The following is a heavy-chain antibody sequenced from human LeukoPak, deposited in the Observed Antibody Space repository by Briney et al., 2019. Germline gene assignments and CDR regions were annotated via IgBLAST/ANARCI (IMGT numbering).Heavy chain of an antibody. Sequence: GGSLRLSCAASGFTFTTYWMSWVRQAPGKGLEWVANIKQGGTEKYYMDSVKGRFTISRDNAKNSLDLQMSSLRADDTAVYYCARVAAAVPDQWGQGTLVTVSS. J-gene: IGHJ5*02. CDR3: ARVAAAVPDQ. V-gene: IGHV3-7*04. CDR2: IKQGGTEK. D-gene: IGHD6-13*01. CDR1: GFTFTTYW.